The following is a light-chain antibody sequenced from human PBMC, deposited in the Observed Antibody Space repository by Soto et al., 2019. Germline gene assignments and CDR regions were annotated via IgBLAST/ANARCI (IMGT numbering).Light chain of an antibody. CDR1: SSDVGSYNL. V-gene: IGLV2-23*01. Sequence: QSALTQPASVSGSPGQSITISCTGTSSDVGSYNLVSWYQQHPGKAPKLMIYEDIERPSGVSNRISGSKSGNTASLTISGLQTEDEADYYCCSYAGGTSVGFGGGTKLTVL. J-gene: IGLJ2*01. CDR2: EDI. CDR3: CSYAGGTSVG.